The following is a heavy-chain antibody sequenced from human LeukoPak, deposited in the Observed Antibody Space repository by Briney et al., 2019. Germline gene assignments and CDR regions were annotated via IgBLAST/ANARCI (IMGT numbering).Heavy chain of an antibody. J-gene: IGHJ4*02. CDR3: AGARVVADRFDY. V-gene: IGHV4-59*08. CDR1: GDSISNYY. Sequence: PSETLTLTCTVSGDSISNYYWSWIRPPPGQGLEWIGYIYYSGSTDYNPSLKSRVTISVDTSKNSVSLKLTSVTAADTVVYYCAGARVVADRFDYWGQGTLVTVSS. CDR2: IYYSGST. D-gene: IGHD2-15*01.